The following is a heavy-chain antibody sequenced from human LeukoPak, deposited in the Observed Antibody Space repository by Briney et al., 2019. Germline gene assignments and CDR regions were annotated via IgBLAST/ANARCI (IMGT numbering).Heavy chain of an antibody. CDR1: GGSFSGYY. D-gene: IGHD4-23*01. J-gene: IGHJ4*02. V-gene: IGHV4-34*01. CDR2: INHSGST. Sequence: SETLSLTCAVYGGSFSGYYWSWIRQPPGKGLEWFGEINHSGSTNYNPSLKSRVTISVDTSKNQFSLKLSSVTAADTAVYYCAATVVTPRGAADYWGQGTLVTVSS. CDR3: AATVVTPRGAADY.